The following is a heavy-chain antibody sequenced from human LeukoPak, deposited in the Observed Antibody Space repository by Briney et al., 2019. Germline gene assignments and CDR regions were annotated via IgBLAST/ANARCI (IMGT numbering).Heavy chain of an antibody. CDR1: GYTFTSYY. CDR3: ARDFGVVVIATTYYFDY. J-gene: IGHJ4*02. D-gene: IGHD2-21*01. V-gene: IGHV1-46*01. CDR2: INPSGGST. Sequence: ASVKVSCKASGYTFTSYYMHWVRQAPGQGLEWMGIINPSGGSTSYAQKFQGRVTMTRDTSTSTVYMELSSLRSEDTAVYYCARDFGVVVIATTYYFDYWGQGTLVTVSS.